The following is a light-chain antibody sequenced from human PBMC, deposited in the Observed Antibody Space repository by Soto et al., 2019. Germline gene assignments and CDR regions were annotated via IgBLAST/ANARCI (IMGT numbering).Light chain of an antibody. CDR3: QQYNNFWT. V-gene: IGKV3-15*01. Sequence: EIVMTQSPATLSVSPGETATLSCRASQSVSSNLSWYQQKPGQAPRLLIYGTSTRATDSPARFSGSGSGTEFTLTISRLQSEDFAVYYCQQYNNFWTFGQGTKVEIK. CDR2: GTS. J-gene: IGKJ1*01. CDR1: QSVSSN.